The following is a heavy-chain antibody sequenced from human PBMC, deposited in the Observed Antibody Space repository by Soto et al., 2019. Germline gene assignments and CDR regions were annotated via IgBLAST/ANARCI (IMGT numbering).Heavy chain of an antibody. D-gene: IGHD2-2*01. CDR1: GFTFDDYA. Sequence: GGSLRLSCAASGFTFDDYAMHWVRQAPGKGLEWVSSISGGGDATFFADSVRGRFTISRDNSKNTVTLQMNSLGVDDTAVYYCARKILGSTSRPNYWYFDLWGRGTLVTVS. CDR2: ISGGGDAT. CDR3: ARKILGSTSRPNYWYFDL. V-gene: IGHV3-23*01. J-gene: IGHJ2*01.